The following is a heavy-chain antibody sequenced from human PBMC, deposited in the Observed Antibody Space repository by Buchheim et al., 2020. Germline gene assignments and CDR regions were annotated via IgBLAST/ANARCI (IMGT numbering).Heavy chain of an antibody. CDR1: GGSVRSGSYY. D-gene: IGHD6-13*01. J-gene: IGHJ4*02. Sequence: QVQLQESGPGLVKPSETLSLTCTVSGGSVRSGSYYWSWIRQPPGKGLEWIGYIYYSGRTNYNPSLKSRVTISVDTSKNQFSLKLCSVSAADTAVYYCARSTRSSWGYFDYGGQGTL. V-gene: IGHV4-61*01. CDR2: IYYSGRT. CDR3: ARSTRSSWGYFDY.